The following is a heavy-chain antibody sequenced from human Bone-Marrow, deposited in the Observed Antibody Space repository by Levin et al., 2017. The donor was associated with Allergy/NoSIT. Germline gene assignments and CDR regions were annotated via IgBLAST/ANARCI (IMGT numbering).Heavy chain of an antibody. CDR3: AKGPLRGDDGMDG. CDR1: GFTFTSHA. CDR2: IGGTGVNT. Sequence: GGSLRLSCAASGFTFTSHAMSWVRQAPGKGLEWVSAIGGTGVNTYYADSVKGRFTISRDNSKNTLYLQMNSLRADDTAVYYCAKGPLRGDDGMDGWGQGTTVTVPS. V-gene: IGHV3-23*01. J-gene: IGHJ6*02. D-gene: IGHD3-10*01.